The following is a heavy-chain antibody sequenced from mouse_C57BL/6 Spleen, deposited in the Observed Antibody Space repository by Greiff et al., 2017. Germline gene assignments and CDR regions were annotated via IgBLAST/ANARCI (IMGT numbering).Heavy chain of an antibody. CDR3: ARQYYGSSHWYFDV. Sequence: QVQLQQPGAELVRPGSSVKLSCKASGYTFTSYWMDWVKQRPGQGLEWIGNIYPSDSETHYNQKFKDKATLPVDKSSSTAYMQLSSLTSEDSAVYYCARQYYGSSHWYFDVWGTGTTVTVSS. CDR1: GYTFTSYW. CDR2: IYPSDSET. J-gene: IGHJ1*03. V-gene: IGHV1-61*01. D-gene: IGHD1-1*01.